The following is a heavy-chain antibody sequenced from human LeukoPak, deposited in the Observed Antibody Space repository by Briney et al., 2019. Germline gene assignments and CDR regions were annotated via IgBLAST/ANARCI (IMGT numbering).Heavy chain of an antibody. CDR2: INPNSGGT. Sequence: GASVKVSCKASGYTFTGYYMHWVRQAPGQGLEWMGWINPNSGGTNYAQKFQGWVTMTRDTSISTAYMELSRLRSDDTAVYYCARRSSSWYGYGMDVWGQGTTVTVSS. J-gene: IGHJ6*02. D-gene: IGHD6-13*01. V-gene: IGHV1-2*04. CDR3: ARRSSSWYGYGMDV. CDR1: GYTFTGYY.